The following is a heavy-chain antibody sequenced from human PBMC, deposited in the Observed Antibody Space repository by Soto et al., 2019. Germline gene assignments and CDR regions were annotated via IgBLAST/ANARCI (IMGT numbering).Heavy chain of an antibody. D-gene: IGHD6-19*01. CDR1: GGSFSGYY. CDR2: INHSGST. Sequence: QVQLQQWGAGLLKPSETLSLTCAVYGGSFSGYYWSWIRQPPGKGLEWIGEINHSGSTNYNPSLKSRVTISVDTSKNQFSLKLSSVTAADTAVYSCARGVAVAGTFDYWGQGTLVTVSS. J-gene: IGHJ4*02. V-gene: IGHV4-34*01. CDR3: ARGVAVAGTFDY.